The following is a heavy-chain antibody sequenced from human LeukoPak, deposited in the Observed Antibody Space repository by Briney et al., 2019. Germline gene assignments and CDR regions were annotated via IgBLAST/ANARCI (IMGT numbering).Heavy chain of an antibody. V-gene: IGHV3-53*01. J-gene: IGHJ4*02. CDR1: GFPVSSNY. CDR2: IYNGDNT. Sequence: GGSLRLSCAASGFPVSSNYMTWVRQAPGKGLEWVSVIYNGDNTNYADSVKGRFTISRDNSMNTLYLQMNSLRTEDTAVYYCATSTRWLVFDSWGQGTLVTVSS. CDR3: ATSTRWLVFDS. D-gene: IGHD6-19*01.